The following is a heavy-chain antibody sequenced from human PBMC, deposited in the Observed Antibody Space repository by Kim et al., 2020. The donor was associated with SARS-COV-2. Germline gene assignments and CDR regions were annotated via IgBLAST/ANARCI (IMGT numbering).Heavy chain of an antibody. D-gene: IGHD6-13*01. Sequence: NYAQKFQGRVTITADESTSTAYMELSSLRSEDTAVYYCARTAGSSWYFDYWGQGTLVTVSS. J-gene: IGHJ4*02. V-gene: IGHV1-69*01. CDR3: ARTAGSSWYFDY.